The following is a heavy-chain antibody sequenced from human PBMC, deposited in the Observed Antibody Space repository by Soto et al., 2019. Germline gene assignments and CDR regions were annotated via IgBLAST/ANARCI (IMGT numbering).Heavy chain of an antibody. CDR3: ARIYGSGSFHFDY. J-gene: IGHJ4*02. CDR2: ISSSSSYI. V-gene: IGHV3-21*01. CDR1: GFTFSSYS. D-gene: IGHD1-26*01. Sequence: GGSLRLSCAASGFTFSSYSMNWGRQAPGKGLELVSSISSSSSYIYYADSVKGRSTISRDNAKNALYLQMNSLRAEDTAVYYCARIYGSGSFHFDYWGQGTLVTVSS.